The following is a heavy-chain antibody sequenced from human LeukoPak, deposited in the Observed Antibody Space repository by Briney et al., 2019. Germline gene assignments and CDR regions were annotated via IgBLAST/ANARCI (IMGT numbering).Heavy chain of an antibody. V-gene: IGHV3-23*01. CDR1: GFSIYTYT. J-gene: IGHJ4*02. D-gene: IGHD1-1*01. Sequence: GGSLRLSCDASGFSIYTYTMYWVRQAPGQGLEWVSGIRNSDGMTYYADSVRGRFTISTDNSKITLYLQMNSLRTEDTALYCCAKGLERESRLDSWGQGTLVTVSS. CDR3: AKGLERESRLDS. CDR2: IRNSDGMT.